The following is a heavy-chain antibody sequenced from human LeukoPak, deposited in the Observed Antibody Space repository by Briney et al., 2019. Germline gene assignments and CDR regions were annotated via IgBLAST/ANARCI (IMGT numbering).Heavy chain of an antibody. D-gene: IGHD6-13*01. CDR2: ISSSGSTI. CDR1: GFTFSSYE. CDR3: ASIAAAGTGNYYGMDV. Sequence: PGRPLRLSCAASGFTFSSYEMNWVRQAPGKGLEWVSYISSSGSTIYYADSVKGRFTISRDNAKNSLYLQMNSLRAEDTAVYYCASIAAAGTGNYYGMDVWGQGTTVTVSS. J-gene: IGHJ6*02. V-gene: IGHV3-48*03.